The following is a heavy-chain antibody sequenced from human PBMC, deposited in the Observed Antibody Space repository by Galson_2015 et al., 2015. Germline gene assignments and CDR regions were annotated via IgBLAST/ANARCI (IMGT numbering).Heavy chain of an antibody. CDR2: IKQDGSER. V-gene: IGHV3-7*01. J-gene: IGHJ3*02. Sequence: SLRLSCAASGFTFSSYWMSWVRQAPGKGLEWVANIKQDGSERYYVDSVKGRFTISRDNAKNSLYLQMNSLRAEDTAVYYCARSGYSYGSYYDAFDIWGQGTMVTVSS. D-gene: IGHD5-18*01. CDR3: ARSGYSYGSYYDAFDI. CDR1: GFTFSSYW.